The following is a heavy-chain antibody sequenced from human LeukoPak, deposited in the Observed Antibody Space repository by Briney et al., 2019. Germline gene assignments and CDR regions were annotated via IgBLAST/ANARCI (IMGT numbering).Heavy chain of an antibody. CDR3: TTSAVVTGLY. CDR2: IKSKTDGGTT. J-gene: IGHJ4*02. Sequence: PGGSLRLSCAASGFTFSSYFMTWVRQAPGKGLEWVGRIKSKTDGGTTDYAAPVKGRFTISRDDSKNTLYLQMNSLKTEDTAVYYCTTSAVVTGLYWGQGTLVTVPS. CDR1: GFTFSSYF. V-gene: IGHV3-15*01. D-gene: IGHD2-21*02.